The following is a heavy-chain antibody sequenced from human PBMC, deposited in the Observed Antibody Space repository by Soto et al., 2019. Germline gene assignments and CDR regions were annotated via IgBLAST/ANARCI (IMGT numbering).Heavy chain of an antibody. CDR3: AKDLRSSSRAFGMDV. J-gene: IGHJ6*02. CDR1: GFPFSSYV. CDR2: ISGSGGST. Sequence: TGGSLRFSCAASGFPFSSYVMSWVRQAPGKGLEWVSAISGSGGSTYYADSVKGRFTISRDNSKNTLYLQMNSLRAEDTAVYYCAKDLRSSSRAFGMDVWGQGTTVTVSS. D-gene: IGHD6-6*01. V-gene: IGHV3-23*01.